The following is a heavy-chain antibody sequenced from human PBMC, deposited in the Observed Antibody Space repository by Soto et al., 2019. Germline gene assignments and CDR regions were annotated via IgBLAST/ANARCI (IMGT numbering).Heavy chain of an antibody. V-gene: IGHV1-3*01. CDR1: GYTFTSYA. J-gene: IGHJ4*01. CDR2: INAGNGNT. Sequence: ASVKVSCKASGYTFTSYAIYWVRQAHGQRLEWMGWINAGNGNTKYSQKFQGRFTISADNAENSVFLQMNSLRDEDTAVYFCVRDRDLYRDMVHADLWGQGTLVTVSS. CDR3: VRDRDLYRDMVHADL. D-gene: IGHD1-26*01.